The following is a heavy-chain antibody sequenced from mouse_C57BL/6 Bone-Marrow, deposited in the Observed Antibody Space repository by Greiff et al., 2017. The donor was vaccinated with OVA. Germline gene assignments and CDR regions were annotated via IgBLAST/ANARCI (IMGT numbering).Heavy chain of an antibody. CDR1: SYTFTSYG. V-gene: IGHV1-81*01. CDR3: ARKGTLYYGYDGF. J-gene: IGHJ3*01. Sequence: VQLQQSGAELARPGASVKLSCKASSYTFTSYGISWVKQRTGQGLEWIGEIYPRSGNTYYNEKFKGKATLTADKSSSTAYMELRSLTSEDSAVYFCARKGTLYYGYDGFWGQGTLVTVSA. D-gene: IGHD2-2*01. CDR2: IYPRSGNT.